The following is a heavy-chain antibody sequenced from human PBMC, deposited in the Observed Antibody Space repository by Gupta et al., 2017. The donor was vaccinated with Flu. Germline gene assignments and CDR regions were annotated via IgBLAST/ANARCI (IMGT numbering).Heavy chain of an antibody. CDR2: ISGSGANT. CDR3: AKDQAPLVGASDY. D-gene: IGHD1-26*01. V-gene: IGHV3-23*01. Sequence: VHQAPGRGLEWVSGISGSGANTYYADSVKGRFTISRDNSNNSLFLQMNSLRAEDTAVYYCAKDQAPLVGASDYWGQGTLVTVSS. J-gene: IGHJ4*02.